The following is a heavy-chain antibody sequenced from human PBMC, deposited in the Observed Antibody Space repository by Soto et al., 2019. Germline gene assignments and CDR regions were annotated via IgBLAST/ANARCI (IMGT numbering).Heavy chain of an antibody. D-gene: IGHD1-20*01. CDR3: AHRRGGYNWDDGYFDY. Sequence: DLEWLAFTYWDNDNRYNPSLKSRLTVAKDASKSLVVLLMTNMDPVDTATYYCAHRRGGYNWDDGYFDYWGPGTLVTVSA. V-gene: IGHV2-5*02. J-gene: IGHJ4*01. CDR2: TYWDNDN.